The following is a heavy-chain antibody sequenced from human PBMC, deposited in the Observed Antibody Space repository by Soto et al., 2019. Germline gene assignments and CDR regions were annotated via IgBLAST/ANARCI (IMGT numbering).Heavy chain of an antibody. CDR1: GGSISSGGYF. D-gene: IGHD6-6*01. J-gene: IGHJ6*02. CDR2: IYYSGST. V-gene: IGHV4-31*03. CDR3: AREGAAPYYYYGMDV. Sequence: PSETLSLTCTVSGGSISSGGYFWSWIRQHPGEGREWIGFIYYSGSTYYNPSLKSRVTRSVDTSKNQFSLKLSSVTAADTAVYYCAREGAAPYYYYGMDVWGQGTTVTVSS.